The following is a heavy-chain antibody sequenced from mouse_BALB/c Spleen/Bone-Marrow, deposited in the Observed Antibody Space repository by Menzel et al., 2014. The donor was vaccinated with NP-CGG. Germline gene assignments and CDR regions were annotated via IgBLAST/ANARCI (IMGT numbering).Heavy chain of an antibody. CDR2: INPSNGRT. V-gene: IGHV1S81*02. J-gene: IGHJ1*01. CDR1: GYTFTSYW. Sequence: VQLQQSGAELVKPGASVKLSCKASGYTFTSYWMHWVKQRPGQGLEWIGEINPSNGRTNYNEKFKSKATLTVDKSSSTAYMQLSSPTSEDSAVYYCARWAVRRPGYFDVWGAGTTVTVSS. D-gene: IGHD2-14*01. CDR3: ARWAVRRPGYFDV.